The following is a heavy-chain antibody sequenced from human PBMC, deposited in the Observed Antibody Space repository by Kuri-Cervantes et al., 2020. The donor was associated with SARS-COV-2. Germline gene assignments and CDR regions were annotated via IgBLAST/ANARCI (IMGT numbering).Heavy chain of an antibody. J-gene: IGHJ2*01. D-gene: IGHD3-3*01. Sequence: SVKVSCKASGGTFSSYAISWVRQAPGQGLEWMGGIIPIFGTANYAQKFQGRVTITTDESTSTAYMELSSLRSEDTVVYYCARPQSALTDSWSGYYRQTDYWYFDLWGRGTLVTVSS. CDR2: IIPIFGTA. V-gene: IGHV1-69*05. CDR1: GGTFSSYA. CDR3: ARPQSALTDSWSGYYRQTDYWYFDL.